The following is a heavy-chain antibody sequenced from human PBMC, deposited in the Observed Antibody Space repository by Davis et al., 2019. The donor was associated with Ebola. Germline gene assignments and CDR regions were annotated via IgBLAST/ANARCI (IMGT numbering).Heavy chain of an antibody. Sequence: ASVKVSCKASGYTFTSYDINWVRQATGQGLEWMGWMNPNSGNTGYAQKFQGRVTMTRNTSISTAYMELSSLRSEDTAVYYCARHDFWSGYWDRRYYYGMDVWGRGTTVTVSS. CDR3: ARHDFWSGYWDRRYYYGMDV. D-gene: IGHD3-3*01. J-gene: IGHJ6*02. V-gene: IGHV1-8*01. CDR2: MNPNSGNT. CDR1: GYTFTSYD.